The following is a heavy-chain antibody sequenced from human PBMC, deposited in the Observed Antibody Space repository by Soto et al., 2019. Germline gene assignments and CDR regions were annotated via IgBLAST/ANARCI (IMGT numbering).Heavy chain of an antibody. Sequence: GGSLRLSCVVSGFSFNYAIIWVRQAPGKGQEWVSGITGGGSTEYAASVKGRFNISRDNSKNTVHLQMNSLRAEDTAMYYCARAHDYGDYVYYGMDVWGQGTTVTVSS. V-gene: IGHV3-23*01. J-gene: IGHJ6*02. CDR3: ARAHDYGDYVYYGMDV. D-gene: IGHD4-17*01. CDR1: GFSFNYA. CDR2: ITGGGST.